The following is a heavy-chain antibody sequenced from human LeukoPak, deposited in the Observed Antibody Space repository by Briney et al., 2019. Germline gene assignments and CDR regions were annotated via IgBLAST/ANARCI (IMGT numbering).Heavy chain of an antibody. Sequence: PSETLSLTCTVSGGSITSDYWSWIRQPPGKGLEWIGYIYYSGSTSYNPSLVSRVTISVDTSKNQFSLKLSSVTAADTAVYYCARRVMSSGWYSDDYWGQGTLVTVSS. D-gene: IGHD6-19*01. V-gene: IGHV4-59*08. CDR1: GGSITSDY. CDR2: IYYSGST. CDR3: ARRVMSSGWYSDDY. J-gene: IGHJ4*02.